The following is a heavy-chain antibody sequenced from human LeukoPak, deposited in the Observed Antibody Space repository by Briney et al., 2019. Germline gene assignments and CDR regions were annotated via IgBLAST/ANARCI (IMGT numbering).Heavy chain of an antibody. D-gene: IGHD3-22*01. CDR3: ARDPGDSSPYTLPGEAGYFDY. CDR2: ISYDGSNK. Sequence: PGGSLRLSCAASGFTFSSYAMHWVRQAPGKGLEWVAVISYDGSNKYYADSVKGRFTISRDNSKNTLYLQMNSLRAEDTAVYYCARDPGDSSPYTLPGEAGYFDYWGQGTLVTVSS. CDR1: GFTFSSYA. J-gene: IGHJ4*02. V-gene: IGHV3-30-3*01.